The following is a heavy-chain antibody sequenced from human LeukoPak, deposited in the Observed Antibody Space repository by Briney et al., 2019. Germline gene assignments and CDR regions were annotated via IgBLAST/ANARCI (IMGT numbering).Heavy chain of an antibody. Sequence: ASVKVSCKASGYTFTGHYMHWARQAPGQGLEWMGWINTDTGDRDSAQKFHGRVTMTRDTSIRTVCMELSSLGPDDTAFYYCAXXGWDQRDTAAFDHWGQGTLVTVSS. V-gene: IGHV1-2*02. CDR1: GYTFTGHY. J-gene: IGHJ4*02. D-gene: IGHD6-19*01. CDR2: INTDTGDR. CDR3: AXXGWDQRDTAAFDH.